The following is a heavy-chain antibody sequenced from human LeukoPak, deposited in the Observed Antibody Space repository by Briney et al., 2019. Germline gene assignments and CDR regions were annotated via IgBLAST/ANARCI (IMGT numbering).Heavy chain of an antibody. CDR2: INSDGSST. CDR3: ARDIYYGSGNFDY. J-gene: IGHJ4*02. V-gene: IGHV3-74*01. D-gene: IGHD3-10*01. Sequence: GGSLRLSCAASGFTFSSYWMHWVRQAPGKGLVWVSRINSDGSSTSYADSVKGRFTISRDNAKNSLYLQMNSLRAEDTAVYYCARDIYYGSGNFDYWGQGTLVTVSS. CDR1: GFTFSSYW.